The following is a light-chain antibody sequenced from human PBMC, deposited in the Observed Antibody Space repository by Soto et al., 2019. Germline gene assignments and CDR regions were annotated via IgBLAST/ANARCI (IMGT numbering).Light chain of an antibody. CDR2: SNN. J-gene: IGLJ3*02. CDR1: SSNIGGNS. V-gene: IGLV1-44*01. Sequence: QSVLTQPPSASGTPGQRVTISCSGSSSNIGGNSVNWYQQLPGTAPKLLILSNNQRPSGVPDRFSGSKSGTSASLAISGLQSEDEADYYCAGWDDSLNGPVFGGGTKLTVL. CDR3: AGWDDSLNGPV.